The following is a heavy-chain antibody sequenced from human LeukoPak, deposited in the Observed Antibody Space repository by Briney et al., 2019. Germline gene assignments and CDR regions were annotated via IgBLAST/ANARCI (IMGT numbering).Heavy chain of an antibody. CDR3: ARDQAYHYYMDV. J-gene: IGHJ6*03. Sequence: GGSLRLSCAASGFNFGTSWMDWVRQAPGKGLEWVANITQDGSEEYYVDSVKGRFTISRDNAKNSLYLQMNSLRAEDTAVYYCARDQAYHYYMDVWGKGTPVTMSS. CDR1: GFNFGTSW. CDR2: ITQDGSEE. V-gene: IGHV3-7*01.